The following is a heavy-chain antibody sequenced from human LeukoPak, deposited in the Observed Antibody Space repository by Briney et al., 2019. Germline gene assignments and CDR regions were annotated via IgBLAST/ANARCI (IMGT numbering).Heavy chain of an antibody. J-gene: IGHJ5*02. CDR1: GGTNYA. CDR3: ARISMVRGSNWFDP. Sequence: GASVKVSCKVSGGTNYAISWVRQAPGQGLEWMGGIIPVLDVANSAQKFQGRVTITADKSTSTAYMELSSLRSEDTAVYYCARISMVRGSNWFDPWGQGTLVTVSS. D-gene: IGHD3-10*01. CDR2: IIPVLDVA. V-gene: IGHV1-69*10.